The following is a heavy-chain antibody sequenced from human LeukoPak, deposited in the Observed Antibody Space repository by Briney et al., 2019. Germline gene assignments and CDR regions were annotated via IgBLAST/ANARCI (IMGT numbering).Heavy chain of an antibody. D-gene: IGHD1-26*01. J-gene: IGHJ4*02. CDR3: ARGARSGRYCFLRAFDY. CDR1: GGSFSGYY. CDR2: INHSGST. V-gene: IGHV4-34*01. Sequence: SETLSLTCAVYGGSFSGYYWSWIRQPPGKGLEWIGEINHSGSTNYNPSLKSRVTISVDPSKNHFSLKLSSVTAADTAVYYWARGARSGRYCFLRAFDYWGQGALVTVSS.